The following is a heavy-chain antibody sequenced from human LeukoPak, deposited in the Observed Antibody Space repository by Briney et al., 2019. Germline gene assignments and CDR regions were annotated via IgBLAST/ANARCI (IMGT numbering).Heavy chain of an antibody. CDR3: AARITMVRGVRRTEDY. D-gene: IGHD3-10*01. CDR2: MNPNSGNT. J-gene: IGHJ4*02. V-gene: IGHV1-8*01. CDR1: GYTFTSYD. Sequence: GASVKVSCKASGYTFTSYDINWVRQATGQGLEWMGWMNPNSGNTGYAQKFQGRVTMTRNTSISTAYMELSSLRSEDTAVYYCAARITMVRGVRRTEDYWGQGILVTVSS.